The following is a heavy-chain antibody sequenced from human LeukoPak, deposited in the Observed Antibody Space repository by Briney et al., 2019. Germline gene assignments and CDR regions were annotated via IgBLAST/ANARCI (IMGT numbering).Heavy chain of an antibody. J-gene: IGHJ4*02. CDR3: ARLPRHYGDYYFDY. V-gene: IGHV4-30-4*01. CDR2: IYYSGST. Sequence: PSQTLSLTCTVSGGSISSGDYYWSWIRQPPGKGLEWIGYIYYSGSTYYNPSLKSRATISVDTSKNQFSLKLSSVTAADTAVYYCARLPRHYGDYYFDYWGQGTLVTASS. CDR1: GGSISSGDYY. D-gene: IGHD4-17*01.